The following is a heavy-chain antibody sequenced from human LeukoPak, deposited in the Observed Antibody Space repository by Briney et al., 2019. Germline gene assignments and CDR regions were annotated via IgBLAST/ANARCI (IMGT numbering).Heavy chain of an antibody. CDR3: ARDHYDHYGDYVFDY. CDR2: IYSSGRT. D-gene: IGHD4-17*01. Sequence: SETLSLTCTVSGGSISSYYWTWIRQPAGKELEWIGRIYSSGRTSYNPSLKSRVTMSVDTSRSQFSLKLRSVTAADTAVYYCARDHYDHYGDYVFDYWGQGTLVTVSS. J-gene: IGHJ4*02. CDR1: GGSISSYY. V-gene: IGHV4-4*07.